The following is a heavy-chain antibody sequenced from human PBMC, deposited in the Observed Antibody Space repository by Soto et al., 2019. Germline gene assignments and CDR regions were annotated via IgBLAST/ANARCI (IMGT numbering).Heavy chain of an antibody. CDR2: ISAYNGNT. CDR3: ARGGAITVLERYWYFDL. Sequence: GASVKVSCKASGYTFTSYAMHWVRQAPGQGLEWMGWISAYNGNTNYAQKLQGRVTMTTDTSTSTAYMELRSLRSDDTAVYYCARGGAITVLERYWYFDLWGRGTLVTVSS. D-gene: IGHD4-17*01. J-gene: IGHJ2*01. V-gene: IGHV1-18*01. CDR1: GYTFTSYA.